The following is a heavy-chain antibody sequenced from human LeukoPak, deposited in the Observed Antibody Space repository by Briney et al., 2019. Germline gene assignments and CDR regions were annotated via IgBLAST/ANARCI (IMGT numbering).Heavy chain of an antibody. V-gene: IGHV3-7*03. Sequence: GGSLRLSCAASGFTFSNHWMSWDRQAPGKGLEWVANIKQDGSEKYYVDSLKGRFTISRDNAKNSLYLQMNSLRAEDTAVYYCARIAAAGFDCWGQGTLVTVSS. CDR2: IKQDGSEK. D-gene: IGHD6-13*01. J-gene: IGHJ5*01. CDR3: ARIAAAGFDC. CDR1: GFTFSNHW.